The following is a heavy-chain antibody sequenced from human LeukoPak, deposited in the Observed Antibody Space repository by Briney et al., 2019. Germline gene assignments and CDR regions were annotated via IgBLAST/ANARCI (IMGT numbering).Heavy chain of an antibody. V-gene: IGHV3-23*01. CDR2: ISGSGGST. CDR1: GFTFSSYA. D-gene: IGHD2-15*01. CDR3: AKIPRCSGGSCSLRYYYYMDV. Sequence: PGGSLRLSCAASGFTFSSYAMSWVRQAPGKGLEWVSAISGSGGSTYYADSVKGRFTISRDNSKNTLYLQMNSLRAEDTAVYYCAKIPRCSGGSCSLRYYYYMDVWGKGTTVTVSS. J-gene: IGHJ6*03.